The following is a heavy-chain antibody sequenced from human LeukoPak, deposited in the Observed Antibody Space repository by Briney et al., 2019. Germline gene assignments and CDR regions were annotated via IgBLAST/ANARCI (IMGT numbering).Heavy chain of an antibody. V-gene: IGHV3-74*01. CDR3: AREGDIVVVPAAAHDAFDI. Sequence: GGSLRLSCAASGFTFSSYWMHWVRHAPGKGLVWVSRINSDGSSTSYADSVKGRFTISRDNAKNTLYLQMNSLRAEDTAVYYCAREGDIVVVPAAAHDAFDIWGQGTMVTVSS. CDR1: GFTFSSYW. D-gene: IGHD2-2*01. J-gene: IGHJ3*02. CDR2: INSDGSST.